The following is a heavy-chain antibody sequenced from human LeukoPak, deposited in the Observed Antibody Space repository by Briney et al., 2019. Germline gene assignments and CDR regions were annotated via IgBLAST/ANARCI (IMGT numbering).Heavy chain of an antibody. D-gene: IGHD3-22*01. Sequence: GGSLRLSCAASGFTFSDYAMTWVRQAPGKGLEWVSSISGSGSRTYYTESVKGRFTISRDNSKNTLYLQMNSLRAEDTAVYYCAKDGLDYDSSGYFTFDYWGQGTLVTVSS. CDR3: AKDGLDYDSSGYFTFDY. J-gene: IGHJ4*02. V-gene: IGHV3-23*01. CDR1: GFTFSDYA. CDR2: ISGSGSRT.